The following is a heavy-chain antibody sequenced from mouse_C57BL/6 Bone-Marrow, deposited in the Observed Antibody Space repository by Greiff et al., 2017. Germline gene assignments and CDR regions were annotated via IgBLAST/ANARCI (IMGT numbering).Heavy chain of an antibody. V-gene: IGHV1-5*01. J-gene: IGHJ1*03. D-gene: IGHD1-1*01. CDR2: IYPGNSDT. CDR1: GYTFTSYW. Sequence: VQLQQSGTVLARPGASVKMSCKTSGYTFTSYWMHWVKQRPGQGLEWIGAIYPGNSDTSYNQKFKGKAKLTAVTSASTAYMELSSLTNEDSAVYYCTRSPFTTVVADWYFDVWGTGTTVTVSS. CDR3: TRSPFTTVVADWYFDV.